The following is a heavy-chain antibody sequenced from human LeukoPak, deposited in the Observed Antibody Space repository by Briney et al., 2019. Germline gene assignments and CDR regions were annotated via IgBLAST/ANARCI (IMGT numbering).Heavy chain of an antibody. V-gene: IGHV4-34*01. Sequence: MPSETLSLTCAVYGGSFSGYYWGWIRQPPGKGLEWIGEINHSGSTNYNPSLKSRVTISVDTSKNQFSLKLSSVTAADTAVYYCAGTPSGWEKGDYWGQGTLVTVSS. CDR2: INHSGST. CDR1: GGSFSGYY. CDR3: AGTPSGWEKGDY. J-gene: IGHJ4*02. D-gene: IGHD6-19*01.